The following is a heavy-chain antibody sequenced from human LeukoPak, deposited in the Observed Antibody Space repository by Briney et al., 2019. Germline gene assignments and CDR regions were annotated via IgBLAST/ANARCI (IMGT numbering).Heavy chain of an antibody. Sequence: ASVKVSCKASGYTFTSYGISWVRQAPGQGLEWMGWISAYNGNTNYAQKLQGRVTTTTDTSTSTAYMELRSLRSDDTAVYYCARDNGYSYGTIPFDYWGQGTLVTVSS. CDR2: ISAYNGNT. V-gene: IGHV1-18*01. D-gene: IGHD5-18*01. J-gene: IGHJ4*02. CDR1: GYTFTSYG. CDR3: ARDNGYSYGTIPFDY.